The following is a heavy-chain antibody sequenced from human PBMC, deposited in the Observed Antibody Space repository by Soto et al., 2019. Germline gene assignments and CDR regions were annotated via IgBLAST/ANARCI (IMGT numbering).Heavy chain of an antibody. CDR2: ITWNGGTI. J-gene: IGHJ5*02. D-gene: IGHD6-13*01. CDR3: AKGGSAALIAPSGRDNWFDP. CDR1: GFAFDDYV. V-gene: IGHV3-9*01. Sequence: LRLCCAASGFAFDDYVMHWVRQPPGRGLEWVSGITWNGGTIRYVDSVKGRFTISRDNAENSLYLQMNSLRPEDTAVYYCAKGGSAALIAPSGRDNWFDPWGQGTQVTVSS.